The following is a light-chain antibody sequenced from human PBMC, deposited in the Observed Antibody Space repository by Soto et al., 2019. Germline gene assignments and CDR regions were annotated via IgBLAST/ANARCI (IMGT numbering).Light chain of an antibody. CDR3: SSYTSSSTSYV. Sequence: QSALTQPASGSGSHGQSITISCTGTSSDVGGYNYVSWYQQHPGKAPKLMIYDVSNRPSGVSNRFSGSKSGNTASLTISGLQAEDEADYYCSSYTSSSTSYVFGTGTKVTVL. CDR1: SSDVGGYNY. V-gene: IGLV2-14*01. CDR2: DVS. J-gene: IGLJ1*01.